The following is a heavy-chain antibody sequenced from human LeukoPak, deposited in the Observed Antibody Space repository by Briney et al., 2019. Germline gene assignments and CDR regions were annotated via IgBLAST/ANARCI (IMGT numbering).Heavy chain of an antibody. Sequence: HGWSLTLSFPATGFADSTKLMTCVGPPAAKGLDWVGVIYTGDLTYYADSVKGRFTISRDNSKNTLYLQMNNLKADDTAVYYCAKDEAAAGGGLDYWGQGTLVIVSS. D-gene: IGHD6-13*01. CDR3: AKDEAAAGGGLDY. CDR2: IYTGDLT. CDR1: GFADSTKL. V-gene: IGHV3-53*01. J-gene: IGHJ4*02.